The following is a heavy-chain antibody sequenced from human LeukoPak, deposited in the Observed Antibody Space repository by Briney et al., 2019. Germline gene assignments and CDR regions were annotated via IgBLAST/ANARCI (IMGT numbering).Heavy chain of an antibody. CDR2: ISSSSSYI. Sequence: PGGSLRLSCAASGFTFSTYSMNWVRQAPGKGLEWVSSISSSSSYIYYADSVKGRFTISRDNAKNSLYLQMNSLRAEDTAVYYCARGRPHGNDYWGQGTLVTVSS. J-gene: IGHJ4*02. CDR3: ARGRPHGNDY. D-gene: IGHD4-23*01. CDR1: GFTFSTYS. V-gene: IGHV3-21*01.